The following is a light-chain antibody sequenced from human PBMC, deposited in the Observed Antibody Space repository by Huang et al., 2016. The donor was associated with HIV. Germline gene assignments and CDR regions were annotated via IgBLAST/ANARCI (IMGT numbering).Light chain of an antibody. Sequence: DIQMTQSPSSLSASVGDRVTIICRASQGISKSLAWYQQKPGKAPKLLLYATSKLESGVPSRFRGSGSGTHYTLTISTLQPEDLATYYWQQYQSVPWTFGQGTKVAI. J-gene: IGKJ1*01. CDR3: QQYQSVPWT. V-gene: IGKV1-NL1*01. CDR1: QGISKS. CDR2: ATS.